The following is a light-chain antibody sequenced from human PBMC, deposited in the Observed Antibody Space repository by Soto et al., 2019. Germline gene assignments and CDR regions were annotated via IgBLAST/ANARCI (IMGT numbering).Light chain of an antibody. Sequence: IVLTQSPGTLSLSPWERATLSCRASQSVSSSYLAWYQQKPGQAPRLLIYGASTRATGIPARLSGSESGTEFALTISSLQSEDFAVYYCQQYNNWPPGTFGQGTKVDIK. V-gene: IGKV3-15*01. CDR2: GAS. CDR3: QQYNNWPPGT. CDR1: QSVSSSY. J-gene: IGKJ1*01.